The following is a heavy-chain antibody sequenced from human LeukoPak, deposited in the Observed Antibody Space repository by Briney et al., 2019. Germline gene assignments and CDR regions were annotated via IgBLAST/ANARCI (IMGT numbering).Heavy chain of an antibody. CDR2: IYNSGDST. V-gene: IGHV3-53*01. Sequence: GGSLRLSCAASGFTVSSNYMSWVRQAPGKGLEWVSVIYNSGDSTYYADSVKGRFIISRDNSKNTLYLQMNSVRDEDTAVYYCARVGAENRYGYADYWGQGTLVTVSS. J-gene: IGHJ4*02. CDR1: GFTVSSNY. CDR3: ARVGAENRYGYADY. D-gene: IGHD5-18*01.